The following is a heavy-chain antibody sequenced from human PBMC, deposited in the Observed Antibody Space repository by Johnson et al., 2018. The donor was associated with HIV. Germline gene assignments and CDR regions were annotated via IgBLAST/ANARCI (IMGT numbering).Heavy chain of an antibody. D-gene: IGHD1-20*01. V-gene: IGHV3-23*01. CDR2: ISGSGGST. Sequence: VQLMESGGGLVQPGGSLRLSCAASGFTFSSYAMSWVRQAPGKGLEWVSAISGSGGSTYYADSVKGRFTISSDNSKNTLYLQMNSLRAEDTAVYYGAKGLYNWNDELDAFDIWGQGTMVTVSS. CDR3: AKGLYNWNDELDAFDI. J-gene: IGHJ3*02. CDR1: GFTFSSYA.